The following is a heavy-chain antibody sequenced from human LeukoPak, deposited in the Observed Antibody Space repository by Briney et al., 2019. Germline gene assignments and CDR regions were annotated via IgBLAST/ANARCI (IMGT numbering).Heavy chain of an antibody. CDR3: ARADHGDYVTPYYFDY. J-gene: IGHJ4*02. V-gene: IGHV3-11*01. Sequence: KPGGSLRLSCAASGFTFSDYYMSWIRQAPGKGLEWVSYISSSGSTIYYADSVKGRFTISRDNAKNSLYLQMNSLRAEDTAVYYCARADHGDYVTPYYFDYWGQGTLVTVSS. D-gene: IGHD4-17*01. CDR2: ISSSGSTI. CDR1: GFTFSDYY.